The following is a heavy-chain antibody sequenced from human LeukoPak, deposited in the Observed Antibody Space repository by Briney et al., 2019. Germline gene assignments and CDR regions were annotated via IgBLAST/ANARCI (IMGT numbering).Heavy chain of an antibody. CDR2: INHSGST. CDR1: GGSSSGYY. Sequence: ASETLSLTCAVYGGSSSGYYWSWIRQPPGKGLEWIGEINHSGSTNYNPSLKSRVTISVDTSKNQFSLKLSSVTAADTAVYYCARAAVLGVTAFGYWGQGTLVTVSS. J-gene: IGHJ4*02. D-gene: IGHD2-21*02. V-gene: IGHV4-34*01. CDR3: ARAAVLGVTAFGY.